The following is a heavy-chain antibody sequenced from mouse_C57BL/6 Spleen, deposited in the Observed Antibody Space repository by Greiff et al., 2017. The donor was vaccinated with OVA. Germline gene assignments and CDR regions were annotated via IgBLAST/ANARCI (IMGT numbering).Heavy chain of an antibody. Sequence: VQLQQSGPELAKPGASVKISCKASGYTFTDYYMNWVKQSHGKSLEWIGDINPNNGGTSYNQKFKGKATLTVDKSSSTAYMELRSLTSEDSAVYYCARRQVEDYFDYWGQGTTLTVSS. CDR2: INPNNGGT. V-gene: IGHV1-26*01. CDR3: ARRQVEDYFDY. D-gene: IGHD6-1*01. J-gene: IGHJ2*01. CDR1: GYTFTDYY.